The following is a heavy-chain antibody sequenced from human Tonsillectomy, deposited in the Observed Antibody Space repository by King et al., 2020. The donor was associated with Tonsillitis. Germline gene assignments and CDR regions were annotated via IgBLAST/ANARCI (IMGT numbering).Heavy chain of an antibody. Sequence: HVQLVQSGAEVKKPGASVKVSCKVSGYTLSELSMHWVRQAPGKGLEHMGGFNLEEGETTYAQKCQGRVTMTEDTSTDTAYMELTSLRSDDTAMYYCATRLFWLGGDSWGQGTLVTVSS. CDR1: GYTLSELS. V-gene: IGHV1-24*01. D-gene: IGHD3-10*01. CDR2: FNLEEGET. CDR3: ATRLFWLGGDS. J-gene: IGHJ5*01.